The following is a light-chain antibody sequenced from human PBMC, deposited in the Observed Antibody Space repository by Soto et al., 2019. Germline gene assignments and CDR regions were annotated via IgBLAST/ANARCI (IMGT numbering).Light chain of an antibody. Sequence: SVLAQPPSASWAPRQRVTISFSGSSSKNGSNYVNWYQQLPGTAPKLLIHTNNQRPSGVPDRFSGSKSGTSASLAISGLQSEDEADYYCAAWDGSLMWVFGTGTKSPS. CDR2: TNN. CDR3: AAWDGSLMWV. V-gene: IGLV1-44*01. J-gene: IGLJ1*01. CDR1: SSKNGSNY.